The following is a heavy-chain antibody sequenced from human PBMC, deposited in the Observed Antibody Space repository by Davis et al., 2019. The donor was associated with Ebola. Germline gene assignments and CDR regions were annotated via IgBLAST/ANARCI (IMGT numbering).Heavy chain of an antibody. CDR1: GNTISTYT. D-gene: IGHD2-2*02. CDR2: IIPILGIA. V-gene: IGHV1-69*04. Sequence: SVKVSCKASGNTISTYTIDWVRQAPGQGLEWMGRIIPILGIANYAQKFQGRVTITADKSTSTAYMELSSLRSEDTAVYYCARDNIVLVPAAIDYYYYGMDVWGHGTMVTVSS. J-gene: IGHJ6*02. CDR3: ARDNIVLVPAAIDYYYYGMDV.